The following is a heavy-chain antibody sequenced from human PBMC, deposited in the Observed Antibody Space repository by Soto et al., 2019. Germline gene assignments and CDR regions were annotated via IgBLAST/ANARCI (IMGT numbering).Heavy chain of an antibody. D-gene: IGHD3-10*01. J-gene: IGHJ6*02. CDR1: GYTFRSYD. CDR2: IGSAGDS. V-gene: IGHV3-13*01. Sequence: LRLSCAASGYTFRSYDMHWVRQVTGKGLEWVSVIGSAGDSNYAPSVKGRFTISRENAKNSLYLQMNSLRAGDTAVYYCARGSKGTYGMDVWGQGTTVTVYS. CDR3: ARGSKGTYGMDV.